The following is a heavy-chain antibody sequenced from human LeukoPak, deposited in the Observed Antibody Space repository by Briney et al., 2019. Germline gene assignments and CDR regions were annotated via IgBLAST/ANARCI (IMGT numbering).Heavy chain of an antibody. CDR3: ARDNGDYSDY. CDR2: IYHSGST. D-gene: IGHD4-17*01. Sequence: SETLSLTCAVSGGSISSGGYSWSWIRQPPGTGLEWIGYIYHSGSTYYNPSLKSRVTISVDRSKNQFSLKLSSVTAADTAVYYCARDNGDYSDYWGQGTLVTASS. V-gene: IGHV4-30-2*01. J-gene: IGHJ4*02. CDR1: GGSISSGGYS.